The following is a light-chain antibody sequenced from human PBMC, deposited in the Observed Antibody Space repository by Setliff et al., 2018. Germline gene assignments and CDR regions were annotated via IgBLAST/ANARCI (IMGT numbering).Light chain of an antibody. V-gene: IGLV2-14*03. CDR1: SSDVGGYDY. Sequence: QSALPQPASVSGSPGQSITFSCTGSSSDVGGYDYVSWYQQHPGKAPKLLIYDVTNRPSGVSNRFSGSKSGNTASLTISGLQAEDEAEYFCSSYTVGSTLSVFGTGTKVT. CDR3: SSYTVGSTLSV. CDR2: DVT. J-gene: IGLJ1*01.